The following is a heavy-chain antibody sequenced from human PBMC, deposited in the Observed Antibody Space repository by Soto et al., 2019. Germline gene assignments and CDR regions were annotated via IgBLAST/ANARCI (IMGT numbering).Heavy chain of an antibody. CDR1: GYTFTSYD. CDR3: AVYDSAMGGMCDPLTFGY. CDR2: MNPNSGNT. D-gene: IGHD2-15*01. J-gene: IGHJ4*02. Sequence: ASVKVSCKASGYTFTSYDINWVLQATGQGLEWMGWMNPNSGNTGYAQKFQGRVTMTRNTSISTAYMELSSLRSEDTAVYYCAVYDSAMGGMCDPLTFGYWGKETLVTVSS. V-gene: IGHV1-8*01.